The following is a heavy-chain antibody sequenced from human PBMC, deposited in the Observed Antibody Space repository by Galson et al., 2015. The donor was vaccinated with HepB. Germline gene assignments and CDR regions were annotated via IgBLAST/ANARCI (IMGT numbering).Heavy chain of an antibody. J-gene: IGHJ6*02. D-gene: IGHD3-16*01. CDR2: IDWDGDK. CDR1: GFSLTTKGVR. Sequence: PALVKPTQTLTLTCTFSGFSLTTKGVRVSWIRQAPGKAPEWLARIDWDGDKAYNTYLKTRLSISKDTFKNQVVLTMTNMDPLDTATYYCARDGRPGEAPDWYAMDGWGQGTTVTVSS. V-gene: IGHV2-70D*14. CDR3: ARDGRPGEAPDWYAMDG.